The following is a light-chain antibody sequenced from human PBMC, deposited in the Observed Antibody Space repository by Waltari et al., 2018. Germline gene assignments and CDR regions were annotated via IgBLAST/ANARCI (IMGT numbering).Light chain of an antibody. J-gene: IGKJ1*01. CDR1: QSVSSSY. CDR3: LQYGYSPKT. V-gene: IGKV3-20*01. CDR2: GAS. Sequence: EIVLTQSPGTLSLSPGERATLSCRASQSVSSSYLAWYQQKPGQAPRLLLYGASSRATGIPDRFSGSGSGTDFTLTISRLEFEDFAVYYCLQYGYSPKTFGQGTKVEIK.